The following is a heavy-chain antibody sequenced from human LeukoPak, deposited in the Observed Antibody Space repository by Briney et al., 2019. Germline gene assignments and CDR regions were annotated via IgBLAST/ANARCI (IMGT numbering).Heavy chain of an antibody. J-gene: IGHJ4*02. CDR3: ARVSAFGPRTFDY. CDR2: INHSGST. Sequence: SVTLSLTCAVYGGSFSGYYWSWIRQPPGKGLEWIGEINHSGSTNYNPSLKSRVTISVDTSKNQFSLKLSSVTAADTAVYYCARVSAFGPRTFDYWGQGTLVTVSS. V-gene: IGHV4-34*01. CDR1: GGSFSGYY. D-gene: IGHD3-10*01.